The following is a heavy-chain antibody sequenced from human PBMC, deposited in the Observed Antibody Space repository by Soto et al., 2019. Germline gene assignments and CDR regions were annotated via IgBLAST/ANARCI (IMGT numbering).Heavy chain of an antibody. CDR1: GGSVSSGSYY. Sequence: PSETLSLTCTVSGGSVSSGSYYWSWIRQPPGKGLEWIGYIYYSGSTNYNPSLKSRVTISVDTSKNQFSLKLSSVTAADTAVYYCARGGLYVPTQYGYSSGWYYDYWGQGTLVTVSS. CDR2: IYYSGST. D-gene: IGHD6-19*01. CDR3: ARGGLYVPTQYGYSSGWYYDY. V-gene: IGHV4-61*01. J-gene: IGHJ4*02.